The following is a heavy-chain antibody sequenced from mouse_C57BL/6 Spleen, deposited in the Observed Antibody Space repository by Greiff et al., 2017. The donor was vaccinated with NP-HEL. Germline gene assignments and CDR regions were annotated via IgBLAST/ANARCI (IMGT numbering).Heavy chain of an antibody. Sequence: EVKLMESGPGLVKPSQSLSLTCSVTGYSITSGYYWNWIRQFPGNKLEWMGYISYDGSNNYNPSLKNRISITRDTSKNQFFLKLNSVTTEDTATYYCARGPNWDWYFDVWGTGTTVTVSS. V-gene: IGHV3-6*01. CDR3: ARGPNWDWYFDV. D-gene: IGHD4-1*01. J-gene: IGHJ1*03. CDR1: GYSITSGYY. CDR2: ISYDGSN.